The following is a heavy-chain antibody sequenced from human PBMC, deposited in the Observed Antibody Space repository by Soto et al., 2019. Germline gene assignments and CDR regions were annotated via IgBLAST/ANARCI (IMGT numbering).Heavy chain of an antibody. Sequence: QVQLQQEGPGLVKPSQTLSLTCVISGASVSSDNAAWNWLRQSPSRGLEWLGRTYFRYRWYNDYAVSVKGRIAINPDTSKNQCSLQVNSVTPEDTGVYFCARGEGPGARHAFEIWGQGTMVTVAS. CDR3: ARGEGPGARHAFEI. CDR2: TYFRYRWYN. J-gene: IGHJ3*02. CDR1: GASVSSDNAA. D-gene: IGHD7-27*01. V-gene: IGHV6-1*01.